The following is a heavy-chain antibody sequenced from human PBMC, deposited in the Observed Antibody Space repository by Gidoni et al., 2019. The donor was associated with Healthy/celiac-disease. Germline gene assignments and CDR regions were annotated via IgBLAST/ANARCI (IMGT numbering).Heavy chain of an antibody. CDR3: ARTHGFCSRWYFDL. J-gene: IGHJ2*01. Sequence: QVQLQQWGAGMWKPTETLSITCGVYGGSCSGYYGSWIRQPPGKGLEWSGEINHSGSTNYNPSLKSRVSISVATSTNQFSLKLSSVTAADTAVYYCARTHGFCSRWYFDLWGRGTLVTVSS. CDR1: GGSCSGYY. D-gene: IGHD3-3*01. V-gene: IGHV4-34*01. CDR2: INHSGST.